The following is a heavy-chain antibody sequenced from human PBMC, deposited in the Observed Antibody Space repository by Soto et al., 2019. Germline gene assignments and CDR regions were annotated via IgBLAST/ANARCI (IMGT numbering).Heavy chain of an antibody. CDR2: IIPIFGTA. V-gene: IGHV1-69*13. Sequence: GASVKVSCKASGGTFSSYAISWVRQAPGQGLEWMGGIIPIFGTANYAQKFQGRVTITADESTSTAYMELSSLRSEDTAVYYCARLGTYYDSSGYYYAEYFQHWGQGTLVTVS. CDR3: ARLGTYYDSSGYYYAEYFQH. J-gene: IGHJ1*01. CDR1: GGTFSSYA. D-gene: IGHD3-22*01.